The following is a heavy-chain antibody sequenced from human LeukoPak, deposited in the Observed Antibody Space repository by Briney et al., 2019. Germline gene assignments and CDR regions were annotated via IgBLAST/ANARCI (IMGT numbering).Heavy chain of an antibody. CDR2: IYYSEST. D-gene: IGHD5-18*01. J-gene: IGHJ6*02. CDR3: TRDRGYSYGLYYYYYGMDV. Sequence: LETLSLTCTVSGGSISSYYWSWMRQPPGKGLEWMGYIYYSESTKYNPSLKSRVTISVDTSKNQCYLKLSSVTAADTAVYYCTRDRGYSYGLYYYYYGMDVWGQGTTVPVSS. V-gene: IGHV4-59*01. CDR1: GGSISSYY.